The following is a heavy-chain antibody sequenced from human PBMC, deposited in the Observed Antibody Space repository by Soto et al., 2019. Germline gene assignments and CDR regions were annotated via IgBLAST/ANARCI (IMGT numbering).Heavy chain of an antibody. Sequence: GASVKVSCKASGFTFSHHSIHWVRQAPGQRLEWMGWMNSDIGYTKYSQKFQARLTITWDSSAKTAYMELISLQSEDTAVYYCVRGKEAGVWLDPWGQGTLVTVSS. V-gene: IGHV1-3*04. CDR3: VRGKEAGVWLDP. CDR1: GFTFSHHS. J-gene: IGHJ5*02. D-gene: IGHD3-10*01. CDR2: MNSDIGYT.